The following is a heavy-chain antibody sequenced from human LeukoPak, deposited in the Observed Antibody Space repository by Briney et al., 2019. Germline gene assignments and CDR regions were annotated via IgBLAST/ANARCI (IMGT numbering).Heavy chain of an antibody. J-gene: IGHJ3*02. CDR3: VGPLKYGTLFGDAFDI. CDR2: ISGSGYLI. D-gene: IGHD3-10*02. CDR1: GFTFSSYT. V-gene: IGHV3-48*01. Sequence: GGSLRLSCTASGFTFSSYTMNWVRQAPGKGLEWVSYISGSGYLINYADSVKGRFTISGDNAKNSVYLQMDSLRAEDTAVYYCVGPLKYGTLFGDAFDIWGQGTMVTVSS.